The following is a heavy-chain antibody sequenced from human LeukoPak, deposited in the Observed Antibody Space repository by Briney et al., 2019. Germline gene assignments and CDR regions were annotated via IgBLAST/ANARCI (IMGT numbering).Heavy chain of an antibody. V-gene: IGHV4-61*02. CDR2: IHTSGST. Sequence: SQTLSLTCTVSGGSISSGSYYWSWIRQPAGKGLEWIGRIHTSGSTNYNPSLKSRVTISVDTSKNQFSLKLSSVTAADTAVYYCARGRSYDFWSGKYYFDYWGQGTLVTVSS. CDR1: GGSISSGSYY. CDR3: ARGRSYDFWSGKYYFDY. J-gene: IGHJ4*02. D-gene: IGHD3-3*01.